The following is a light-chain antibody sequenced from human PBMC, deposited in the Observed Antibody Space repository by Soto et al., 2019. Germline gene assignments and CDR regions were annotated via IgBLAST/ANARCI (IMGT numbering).Light chain of an antibody. J-gene: IGKJ2*01. Sequence: SGSLGETVTITCRAGQSISRWLAWYQHKPAKAPKLLIYDASSLESGVPSRFSGSGSGTEFTLTISSLQPDDVATYYCQQYNGYFRTFGQGTKLQIK. CDR1: QSISRW. CDR2: DAS. V-gene: IGKV1-5*01. CDR3: QQYNGYFRT.